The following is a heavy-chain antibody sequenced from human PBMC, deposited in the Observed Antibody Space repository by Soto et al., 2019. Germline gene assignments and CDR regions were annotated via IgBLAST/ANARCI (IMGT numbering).Heavy chain of an antibody. CDR2: ISSSGSTI. Sequence: GGSLRLSCAASGFTFSDYYMSWIRQAPGKGLEWVSYISSSGSTIYYADSVKGRFTISRDNAKNSLYLQMNSLRAENTAVYYCARERESIEQLWFWTDIGDDYDYYGMDVWGQGTTVTVSS. D-gene: IGHD5-18*01. V-gene: IGHV3-11*01. CDR3: ARERESIEQLWFWTDIGDDYDYYGMDV. J-gene: IGHJ6*02. CDR1: GFTFSDYY.